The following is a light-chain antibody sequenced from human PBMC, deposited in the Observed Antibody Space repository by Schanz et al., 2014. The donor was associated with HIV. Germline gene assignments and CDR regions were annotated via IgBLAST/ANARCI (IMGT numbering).Light chain of an antibody. CDR1: QSIDTW. CDR2: LSS. CDR3: LHYNDFTST. Sequence: DIQMTQSPSTLSASVGDRVTITCRASQSIDTWLAWYQQKPGKAPKLLIYLSSSLESGVPSRFSGSGSGTEFTLTISSLHPDDFATYFCLHYNDFTSTFGQGTKLEIK. J-gene: IGKJ2*01. V-gene: IGKV1-5*03.